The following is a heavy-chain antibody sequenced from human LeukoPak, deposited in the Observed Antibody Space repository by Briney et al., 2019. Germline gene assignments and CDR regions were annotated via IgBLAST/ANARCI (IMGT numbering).Heavy chain of an antibody. CDR1: GFTFDDYA. CDR3: AKDKGADTAMAELDY. CDR2: ISWNSGSI. D-gene: IGHD5-18*01. V-gene: IGHV3-9*01. Sequence: GGSLRLSCAASGFTFDDYAMHWVRQAPGKGLEWVSGISWNSGSIGYADSVKGRFTISRDNAKNSLYLQMNSLRAEDTALYYCAKDKGADTAMAELDYWGQGTLVTVSS. J-gene: IGHJ4*02.